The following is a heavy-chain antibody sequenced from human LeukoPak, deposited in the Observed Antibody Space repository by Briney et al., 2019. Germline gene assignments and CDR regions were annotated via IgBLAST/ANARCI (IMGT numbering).Heavy chain of an antibody. V-gene: IGHV1-2*02. J-gene: IGHJ4*02. D-gene: IGHD3-10*01. Sequence: GASVKVSCKASGYTFTGYYMHWVRQAPGQGLEWMGWINPNSGGTNYAQKFQGRVTMTRDTSISTAYMELSRLRSDDTAVYYCARDFYGTEIFFDYWGQGTLVTVSS. CDR1: GYTFTGYY. CDR2: INPNSGGT. CDR3: ARDFYGTEIFFDY.